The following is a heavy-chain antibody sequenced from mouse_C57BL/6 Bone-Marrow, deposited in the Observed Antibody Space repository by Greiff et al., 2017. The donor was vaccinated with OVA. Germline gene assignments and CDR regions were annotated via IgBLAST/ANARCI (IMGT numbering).Heavy chain of an antibody. J-gene: IGHJ2*01. Sequence: VQLKESGPELVKPGDSVKISCKASGYSFTGYFMNWVMQSHGKSLEWIGRINPYNGDTFYNQKFKGKATLTVDKSSSTAHMELRSLTSEDSAVYYCARVYDYDDGFDYWGQGTTLTVSS. CDR2: INPYNGDT. CDR3: ARVYDYDDGFDY. V-gene: IGHV1-20*01. CDR1: GYSFTGYF. D-gene: IGHD2-4*01.